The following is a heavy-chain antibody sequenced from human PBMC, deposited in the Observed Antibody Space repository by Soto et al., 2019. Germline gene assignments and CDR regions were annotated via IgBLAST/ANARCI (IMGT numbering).Heavy chain of an antibody. Sequence: QVQLQESGPGLVKPSETLSLTCTVSGGSISSYYWSWIRQPPGKGLEWIGYIYYSGSTNYNPSLKSRVTISVDTSKNQFSLKLSSVTAADTAVYYCARELGRYWNYPNWFDPWGQGTLVTVSS. D-gene: IGHD1-7*01. V-gene: IGHV4-59*01. CDR1: GGSISSYY. CDR3: ARELGRYWNYPNWFDP. CDR2: IYYSGST. J-gene: IGHJ5*02.